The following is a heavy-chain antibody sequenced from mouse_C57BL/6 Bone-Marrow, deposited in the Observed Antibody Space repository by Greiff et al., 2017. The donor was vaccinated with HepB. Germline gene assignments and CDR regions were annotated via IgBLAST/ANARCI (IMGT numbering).Heavy chain of an antibody. V-gene: IGHV5-9-1*02. Sequence: DVMLVESGEGLVKPGGSLKLSCAASGFTFSSYAMSWVRQTPEKRLEWVAYISSGGDYIYYADTVKGRFTISRDNARNTLYLQMSSLKSEDTAMYYCTRAPEAYYVDYWGQGTTLTVSS. CDR3: TRAPEAYYVDY. CDR2: ISSGGDYI. CDR1: GFTFSSYA. J-gene: IGHJ2*01.